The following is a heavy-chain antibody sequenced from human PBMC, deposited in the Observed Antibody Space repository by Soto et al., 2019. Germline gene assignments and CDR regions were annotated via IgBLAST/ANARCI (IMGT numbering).Heavy chain of an antibody. J-gene: IGHJ6*03. CDR1: GFVFSKFA. CDR3: ARRARPDFYYMDV. Sequence: GGSLRLSCEASGFVFSKFAMSWVRQAPGKGLEYVSGISSNGVGTYYANSVQGRFTISRDNSKNTVYLQMGSLRPEDMAVYYCARRARPDFYYMDVWGKGTTVTVSS. D-gene: IGHD6-6*01. CDR2: ISSNGVGT. V-gene: IGHV3-64*01.